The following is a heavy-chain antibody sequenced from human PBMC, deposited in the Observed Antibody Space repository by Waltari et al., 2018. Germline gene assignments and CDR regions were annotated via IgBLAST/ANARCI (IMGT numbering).Heavy chain of an antibody. CDR3: ARDTGYGSGSYFDY. Sequence: EVQLVESGGGLVQPGGSLRLSCAVSGFTFSSYEMNCVRKAPGKGLDWVSYISSTGSTIYYADSVKGRFTISRDNAKNSLYLQMNSLRAEDTAVYYCARDTGYGSGSYFDYWGHGTLVTVSS. J-gene: IGHJ4*01. V-gene: IGHV3-48*03. CDR1: GFTFSSYE. CDR2: ISSTGSTI. D-gene: IGHD3-10*01.